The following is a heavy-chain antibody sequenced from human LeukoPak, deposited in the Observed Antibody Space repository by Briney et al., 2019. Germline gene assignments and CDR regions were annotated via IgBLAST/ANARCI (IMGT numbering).Heavy chain of an antibody. J-gene: IGHJ4*02. CDR2: IYYSGST. CDR3: ARQSMIVVSSDY. CDR1: GGSISSYY. D-gene: IGHD3-22*01. Sequence: SETLSLTCTVSGGSISSYYWSWIRQPPGKGLEWIGYIYYSGSTNYNPSLKSRVTISVDTSKNQFSLKLSSVTAADTAVYYCARQSMIVVSSDYWGQGTLVTVSS. V-gene: IGHV4-59*12.